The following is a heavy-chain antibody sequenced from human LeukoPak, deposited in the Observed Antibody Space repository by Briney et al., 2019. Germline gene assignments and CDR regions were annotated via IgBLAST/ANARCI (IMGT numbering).Heavy chain of an antibody. J-gene: IGHJ5*02. CDR3: ARHLEGWFDP. Sequence: PSETLSLTCSVSGGSISGHYWTWIRQPPGKGLEWIGYIYSSGSTNYNSSLKSRVTISEDKSKNQFSLRVRSVTAADTAVYYCARHLEGWFDPWGQGTLVTVSS. CDR2: IYSSGST. V-gene: IGHV4-59*11. CDR1: GGSISGHY.